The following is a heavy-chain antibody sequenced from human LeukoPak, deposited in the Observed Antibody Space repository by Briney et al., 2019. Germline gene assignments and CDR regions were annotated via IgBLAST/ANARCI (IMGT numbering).Heavy chain of an antibody. CDR3: ASVLEGAGAFDI. CDR2: INPNSGGT. D-gene: IGHD3-3*01. V-gene: IGHV1-2*02. CDR1: GYTLTGYY. Sequence: ASVKVSCKASGYTLTGYYMHWVRQAPGQGLEWMGWINPNSGGTNYAQKFQGRVTMTRDTSISTAYMELSRLRSDDTAVYYCASVLEGAGAFDIWGQGTMVTVSS. J-gene: IGHJ3*02.